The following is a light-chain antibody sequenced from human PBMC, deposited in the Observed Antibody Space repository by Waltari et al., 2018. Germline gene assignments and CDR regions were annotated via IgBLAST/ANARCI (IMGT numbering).Light chain of an antibody. CDR1: DLGVKY. CDR3: QAWDSSTVV. V-gene: IGLV3-1*01. CDR2: QDR. Sequence: SYELTQPPSVSVSPGQTASITCSGDDLGVKYICGSQQNPGQFPVVVMYQDRKRPSGIPERFSGSNSGNTATLTISGTQAMDEADYYCQAWDSSTVVIGGGTKLTVL. J-gene: IGLJ2*01.